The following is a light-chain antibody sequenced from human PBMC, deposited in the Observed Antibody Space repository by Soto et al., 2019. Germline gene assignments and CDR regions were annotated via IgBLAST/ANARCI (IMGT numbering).Light chain of an antibody. J-gene: IGKJ1*01. CDR3: QKYNSAPQT. Sequence: DIPMTQSPSSLSASVGARVTITCRASQGIIDYLAWYQQKPGKAPKLLIYAASTLQSGVPSRFSGSGSGTDFTLTISSLQPEDVATYYCQKYNSAPQTFGQGTKVEIK. CDR1: QGIIDY. CDR2: AAS. V-gene: IGKV1-27*01.